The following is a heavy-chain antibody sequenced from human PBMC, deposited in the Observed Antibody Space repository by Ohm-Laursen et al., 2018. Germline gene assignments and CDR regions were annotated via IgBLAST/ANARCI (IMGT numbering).Heavy chain of an antibody. CDR1: GYTFTSYD. Sequence: ASVKVSCKASGYTFTSYDINWVRQATGQGLEWMGIINPSGGSTSYAQKFQGRVTMTRDTSTSTVYMELSSLRSEDTAVYYCARDKAYSGYKYYFDYWGQGTLVTVSS. CDR2: INPSGGST. CDR3: ARDKAYSGYKYYFDY. V-gene: IGHV1-46*01. D-gene: IGHD5-12*01. J-gene: IGHJ4*02.